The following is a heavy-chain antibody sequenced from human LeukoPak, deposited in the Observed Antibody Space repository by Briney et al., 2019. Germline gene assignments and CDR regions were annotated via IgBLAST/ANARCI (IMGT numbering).Heavy chain of an antibody. Sequence: PSETLSLTCTVSGGSISSGDYYWSWIRQPPGKGLEWIGYIYYSGSTNYNPSLKSRVTISVDTSKNQFSLKLSSVTAADTAVYYCARTHTAMVLFFDYWGQGTLVTVSS. D-gene: IGHD5-18*01. CDR1: GGSISSGDYY. V-gene: IGHV4-61*08. CDR2: IYYSGST. CDR3: ARTHTAMVLFFDY. J-gene: IGHJ4*02.